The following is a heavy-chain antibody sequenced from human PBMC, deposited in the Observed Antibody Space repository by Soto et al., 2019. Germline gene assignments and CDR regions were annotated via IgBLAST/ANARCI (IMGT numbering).Heavy chain of an antibody. Sequence: ETLSLTCNVSGGFISSYYWSWIRQSAGQRLEWIGRIFSSGSTNYNPSLKSRVAMSVDASTRQLSLKVTSVTAADTAVYYCARGGGSGGSRLDYWGQGILVTVSS. J-gene: IGHJ4*02. CDR2: IFSSGST. CDR1: GGFISSYY. V-gene: IGHV4-4*07. D-gene: IGHD2-15*01. CDR3: ARGGGSGGSRLDY.